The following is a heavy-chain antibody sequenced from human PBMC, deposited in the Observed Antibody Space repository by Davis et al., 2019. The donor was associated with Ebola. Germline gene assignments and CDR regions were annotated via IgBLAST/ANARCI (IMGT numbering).Heavy chain of an antibody. V-gene: IGHV1-8*02. CDR3: ARSGVVPAAWYNWFDP. CDR1: GGTFSTYS. D-gene: IGHD2-2*01. CDR2: MNPNSGNT. Sequence: ASVKVSCKASGGTFSTYSISWVRQATGQGLEWMGWMNPNSGNTGYAQKFQGRVTMTRNTSISTAYMELSSLRSEDTAVYYCARSGVVPAAWYNWFDPWGQGTLVTVSS. J-gene: IGHJ5*02.